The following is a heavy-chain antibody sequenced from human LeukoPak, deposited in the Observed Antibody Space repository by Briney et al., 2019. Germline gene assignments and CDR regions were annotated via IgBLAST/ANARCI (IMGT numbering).Heavy chain of an antibody. D-gene: IGHD5/OR15-5a*01. CDR2: ISYDGSNK. CDR3: ARELYARDSYGMDV. Sequence: GGSLRLSCAASAFTFSGYWMSWVRQAPGKGLEWVAVISYDGSNKYYADSVKGRFTISRDNSKNTLYLQMNSLRAEDTAVYYCARELYARDSYGMDVWGQGTTVTVSS. V-gene: IGHV3-30-3*01. J-gene: IGHJ6*02. CDR1: AFTFSGYW.